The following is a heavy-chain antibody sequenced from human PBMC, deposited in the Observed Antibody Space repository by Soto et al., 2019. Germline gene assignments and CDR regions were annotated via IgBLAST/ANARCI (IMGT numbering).Heavy chain of an antibody. CDR1: GGTFNSYA. Sequence: ASVKVSCKASGGTFNSYALSWVRQAPGQGLEWMGGIIPIFGTANYAQKFQGRVTITADKSTSTAYMELSSLRSEDTAVYYCARTWAAQYYFDYWGQGTLVTVSS. J-gene: IGHJ4*02. V-gene: IGHV1-69*06. CDR2: IIPIFGTA. CDR3: ARTWAAQYYFDY. D-gene: IGHD7-27*01.